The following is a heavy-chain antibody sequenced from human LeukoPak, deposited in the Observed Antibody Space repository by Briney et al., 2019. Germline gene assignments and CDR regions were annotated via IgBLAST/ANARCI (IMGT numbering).Heavy chain of an antibody. V-gene: IGHV1-46*01. CDR3: ARLGTSPIHSGYSSRIPTGQKEDAFDI. J-gene: IGHJ3*02. CDR2: INPSGGST. Sequence: ASVKVSCKASGYTFTSYYMHWVRQAPGQGLEWMGIINPSGGSTSYAQKFQGRVTMTRDTSTSTVYMELSSLRSEDTAVYYCARLGTSPIHSGYSSRIPTGQKEDAFDIWGQGTMVTVSS. D-gene: IGHD6-13*01. CDR1: GYTFTSYY.